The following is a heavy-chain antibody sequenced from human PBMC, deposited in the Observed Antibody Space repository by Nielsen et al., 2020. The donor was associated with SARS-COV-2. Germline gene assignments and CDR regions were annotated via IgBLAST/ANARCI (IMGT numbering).Heavy chain of an antibody. CDR3: ARGRLYSFGGVIARYFDY. V-gene: IGHV4-30-2*01. J-gene: IGHJ4*02. D-gene: IGHD3-16*02. Sequence: SCAVSGGSISSGGYSWSWIRQPPGKGLEWIGYIYHSGSTYYNPSLKSRVTISVDRSKNQFSLKLSSVTAADTAVYYCARGRLYSFGGVIARYFDYWGQGTLVTVSS. CDR1: GGSISSGGYS. CDR2: IYHSGST.